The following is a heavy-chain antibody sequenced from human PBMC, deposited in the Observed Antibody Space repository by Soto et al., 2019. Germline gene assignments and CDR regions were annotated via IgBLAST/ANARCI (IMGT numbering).Heavy chain of an antibody. CDR2: ISGTGSRT. V-gene: IGHV3-23*01. CDR3: TKDTGYLSTEG. D-gene: IGHD6-25*01. CDR1: GFTFNTNA. J-gene: IGHJ6*04. Sequence: WGSLRLSCAASGFTFNTNAMSWVRQAQGKGLEWVSSISGTGSRTYYADSVKGRFTIARDNSKNTVSLQMNNLRAEDTGLYYCTKDTGYLSTEGWGNGKTVTVSA.